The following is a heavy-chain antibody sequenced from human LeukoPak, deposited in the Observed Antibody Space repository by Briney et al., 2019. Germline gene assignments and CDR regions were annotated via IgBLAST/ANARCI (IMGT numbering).Heavy chain of an antibody. CDR3: ARGTTMVRGVPRRFDP. CDR2: INHSGST. Sequence: PSETLSLTCAVYGGSFSGYYWSWIRQPPGRGLEWIGEINHSGSTNYNPSLKSRVTISVDTSKNQFSLKLSSVTAADTAVYYCARGTTMVRGVPRRFDPWGQGTLVTVSS. V-gene: IGHV4-34*01. J-gene: IGHJ5*02. D-gene: IGHD3-10*01. CDR1: GGSFSGYY.